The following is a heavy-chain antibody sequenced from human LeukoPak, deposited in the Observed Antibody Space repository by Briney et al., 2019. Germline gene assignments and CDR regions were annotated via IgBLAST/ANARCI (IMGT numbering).Heavy chain of an antibody. V-gene: IGHV3-7*03. CDR3: ARGPDDYGTDY. CDR1: GFTFSSYW. J-gene: IGHJ4*02. D-gene: IGHD4-17*01. CDR2: IKQDGSEK. Sequence: GGSLRLSCAASGFTFSSYWMSWVRQAPGKGLEGGANIKQDGSEKYYMDSVKGRFTISRDNAKNSLYLQMNSLSVEDTAVYYCARGPDDYGTDYWGQGTLVTVSS.